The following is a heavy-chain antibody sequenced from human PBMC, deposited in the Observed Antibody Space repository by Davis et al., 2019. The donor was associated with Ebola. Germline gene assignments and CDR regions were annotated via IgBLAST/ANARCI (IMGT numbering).Heavy chain of an antibody. Sequence: ASVKVSCKASGYTFTSYHMHWVRQAPGQGLELMGRMNPHSGGTNYAQKFQGRVAMIGDTSISTAYMELSRLTYDDTAVYYCARLCSSSCPNDYWGQGTLVTVSS. CDR1: GYTFTSYH. V-gene: IGHV1-2*06. D-gene: IGHD6-13*01. CDR2: MNPHSGGT. CDR3: ARLCSSSCPNDY. J-gene: IGHJ4*02.